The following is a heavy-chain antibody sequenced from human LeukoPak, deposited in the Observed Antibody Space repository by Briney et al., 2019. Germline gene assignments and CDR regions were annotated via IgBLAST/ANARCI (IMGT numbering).Heavy chain of an antibody. J-gene: IGHJ6*03. D-gene: IGHD6-6*01. Sequence: GGSLRLSCAASGFTFDDYGMSWVRQAPGKGLEWVSGVNWNGGSTGYADSVKGRFTISRDNAKNSLYLQMNSLRAEDTALYYCAASSSYYYYYMDVWGKGTTVTVSS. V-gene: IGHV3-20*04. CDR1: GFTFDDYG. CDR3: AASSSYYYYYMDV. CDR2: VNWNGGST.